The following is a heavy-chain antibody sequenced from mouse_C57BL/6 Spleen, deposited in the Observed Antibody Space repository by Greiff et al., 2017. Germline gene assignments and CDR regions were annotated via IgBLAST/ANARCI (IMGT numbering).Heavy chain of an antibody. CDR1: CYLFTDYN. CDR2: INPYYGTT. CDR3: ARERVWSYAMDY. J-gene: IGHJ4*01. Sequence: VQPKQSGPEPVKPGASVKISCKAFCYLFTDYNINRVKQSNGKSPEWIGVINPYYGTTSYNQTFKGKATLTIDQSSSRTYMQLNNLTSEDSAVYYCARERVWSYAMDYWGQGTSVTVSS. V-gene: IGHV1-39*01.